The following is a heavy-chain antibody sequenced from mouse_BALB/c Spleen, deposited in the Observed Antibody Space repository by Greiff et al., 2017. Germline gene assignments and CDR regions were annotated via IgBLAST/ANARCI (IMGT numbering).Heavy chain of an antibody. CDR3: TREGNGNYEGFAY. CDR2: ISSGGSYT. J-gene: IGHJ3*01. CDR1: GFTFSSYT. V-gene: IGHV5-6-4*01. Sequence: EVKLMESGGGLVKPGGSLKLSCAASGFTFSSYTMSWVRQTPEKRLEWVATISSGGSYTYYLDSVKGRFTISRDNAKNTLYLQMSSLKSEDTAMYYCTREGNGNYEGFAYWGQGTLVTVSA. D-gene: IGHD2-1*01.